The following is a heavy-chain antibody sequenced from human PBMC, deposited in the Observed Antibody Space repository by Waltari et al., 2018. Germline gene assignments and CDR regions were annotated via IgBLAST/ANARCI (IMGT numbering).Heavy chain of an antibody. Sequence: EVQLVESGGGLAQPGRSLRLSCVASGFTFDDYAMHWVRQRPGKGMEWVAGISWNSGGIGYAESTMGRFTISRDNAKKTLYLQMQSLGPDDTARYYCVKGGWGFGELYDQHWGQGTLVTVSS. J-gene: IGHJ1*01. CDR3: VKGGWGFGELYDQH. D-gene: IGHD3-10*01. CDR2: ISWNSGGI. CDR1: GFTFDDYA. V-gene: IGHV3-9*01.